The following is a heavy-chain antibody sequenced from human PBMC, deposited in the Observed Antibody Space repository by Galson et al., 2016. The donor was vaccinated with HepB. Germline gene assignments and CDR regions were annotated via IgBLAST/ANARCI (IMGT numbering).Heavy chain of an antibody. J-gene: IGHJ4*02. Sequence: SVKVSCKASGYTFTAYYIHWVRQAPGQGLEWMGWIDPNSGGAKYARKFQGRVTMTRDTSISTASMELSRLRSDDTAVYYCERARKPGRWLQVGAFDYWGQGTLVTVSS. CDR2: IDPNSGGA. CDR3: ERARKPGRWLQVGAFDY. V-gene: IGHV1-2*02. CDR1: GYTFTAYY. D-gene: IGHD5-24*01.